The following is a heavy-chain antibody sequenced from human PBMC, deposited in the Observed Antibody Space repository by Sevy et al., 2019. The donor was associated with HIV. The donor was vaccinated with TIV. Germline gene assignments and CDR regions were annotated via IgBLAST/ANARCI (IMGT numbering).Heavy chain of an antibody. V-gene: IGHV4-30-4*01. CDR2: IYYSGST. D-gene: IGHD3-10*01. CDR3: AGSDILVPNYYGSGSHIGFDP. Sequence: SETLSLTCTVSGGSISSGDYYWSWIRQPPGKGLEWIGYIYYSGSTYYNPSLKSRVTISVDTSKNQFSLKLSSVTAADTAVYYCAGSDILVPNYYGSGSHIGFDPWGQGTLVTVSS. J-gene: IGHJ5*02. CDR1: GGSISSGDYY.